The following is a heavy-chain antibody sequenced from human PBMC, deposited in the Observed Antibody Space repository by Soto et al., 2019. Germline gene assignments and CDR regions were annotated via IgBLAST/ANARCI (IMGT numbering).Heavy chain of an antibody. Sequence: VGSLRLSCAASGFTFSSYAMSWVRQAPGKGLEWVSAISGSGGSTYYADSVKGRFTISRDNSKNTLYLQMNSLRAEDTAVYYCAKDSYCSSTSCFTYYYYGMDVWGQGTTVTVSS. V-gene: IGHV3-23*01. CDR1: GFTFSSYA. D-gene: IGHD2-2*02. CDR2: ISGSGGST. CDR3: AKDSYCSSTSCFTYYYYGMDV. J-gene: IGHJ6*02.